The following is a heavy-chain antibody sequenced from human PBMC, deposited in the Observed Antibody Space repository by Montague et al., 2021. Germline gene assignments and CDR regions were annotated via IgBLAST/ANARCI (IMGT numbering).Heavy chain of an antibody. J-gene: IGHJ4*02. D-gene: IGHD6-13*01. Sequence: TLSLTCTVSGASLSSVGYSWTWIRQHPGKGLEWIGCMYYSGSTYYNPSLKSRVTISGDTSKNHFSLRLTSVTAADTAVYYCARGRLATGDIDYWGQGTLVTVSS. CDR1: GASLSSVGYS. CDR3: ARGRLATGDIDY. V-gene: IGHV4-31*03. CDR2: MYYSGST.